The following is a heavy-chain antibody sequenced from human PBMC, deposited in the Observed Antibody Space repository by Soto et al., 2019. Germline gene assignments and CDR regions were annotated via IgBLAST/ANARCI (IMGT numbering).Heavy chain of an antibody. Sequence: QVQLQESGPGLVKPLETLSLTCTVSGGSISSYYWSWIRQPAGKGLEWIGRIYTSGSTNYNPSLKSRVTMSVDTSKNQFSLKLSSVTAADTAVYYCARGARAAAGSDAFDIWGQGTMVTVSS. CDR1: GGSISSYY. V-gene: IGHV4-4*07. CDR3: ARGARAAAGSDAFDI. CDR2: IYTSGST. J-gene: IGHJ3*02. D-gene: IGHD6-13*01.